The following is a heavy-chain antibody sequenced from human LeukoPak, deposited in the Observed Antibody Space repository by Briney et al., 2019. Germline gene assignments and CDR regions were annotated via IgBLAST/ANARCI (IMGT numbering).Heavy chain of an antibody. Sequence: GRSLILSCAASGFTFDDYAMHWVRQAPGKGLEWVSGISWNSGSIGYADSVKGRFTISRDNARNTLYLQMNSLRAEDTAVYYCARWYYYETSGLYYGSFDNWGQGTLVTVSS. V-gene: IGHV3-9*01. CDR1: GFTFDDYA. J-gene: IGHJ5*02. D-gene: IGHD3-22*01. CDR2: ISWNSGSI. CDR3: ARWYYYETSGLYYGSFDN.